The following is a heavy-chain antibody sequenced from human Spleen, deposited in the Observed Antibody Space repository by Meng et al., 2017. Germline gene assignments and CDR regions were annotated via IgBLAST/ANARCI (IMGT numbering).Heavy chain of an antibody. CDR2: IKTNTGNP. CDR3: ARVVVRGVNDY. J-gene: IGHJ4*02. D-gene: IGHD3-10*01. Sequence: QGTWMPSGFELKKPVSSVTVTCKASGYTFTSYAMNWVRQAPGQGLEWMGWIKTNTGNPTYAQGFTGLFVFSLDTSVSTAYLQISSLKAEDTAVYYCARVVVRGVNDYWGQGTLVTVSS. V-gene: IGHV7-4-1*02. CDR1: GYTFTSYA.